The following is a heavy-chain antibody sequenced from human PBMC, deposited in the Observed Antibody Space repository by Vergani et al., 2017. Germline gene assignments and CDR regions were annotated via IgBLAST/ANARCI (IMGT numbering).Heavy chain of an antibody. CDR1: GFSFNTYG. CDR3: AKDGRENSDYGYFDY. V-gene: IGHV3-30*02. J-gene: IGHJ4*02. Sequence: QVQLVETGGGVVQPGGSLRLYCATSGFSFNTYGAHWVRQAPGKGLGWVAFIGYAGRIKYNVDSVKGRFTISIDTSKKTLSLQMRSLRADDTAVYYCAKDGRENSDYGYFDYWGQGTLVTVSS. D-gene: IGHD4-17*01. CDR2: IGYAGRIK.